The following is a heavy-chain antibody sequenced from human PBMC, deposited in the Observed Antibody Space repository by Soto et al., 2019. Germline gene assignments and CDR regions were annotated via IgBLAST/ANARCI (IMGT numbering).Heavy chain of an antibody. Sequence: GGSLRLSCAASGFTFSSYAVSWVRQAPGKGLEWVSAISGSGGSTYYADSVKGRFTISRDNSKNTLYLQMNSLRAEDTAVYYCAAYCSSTSCYTYYYYGMDVWGQGTTVTVSS. V-gene: IGHV3-23*01. CDR2: ISGSGGST. CDR1: GFTFSSYA. CDR3: AAYCSSTSCYTYYYYGMDV. J-gene: IGHJ6*02. D-gene: IGHD2-2*02.